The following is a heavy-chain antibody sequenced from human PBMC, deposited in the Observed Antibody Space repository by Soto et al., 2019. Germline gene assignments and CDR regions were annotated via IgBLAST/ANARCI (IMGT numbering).Heavy chain of an antibody. CDR1: GGCFSGYY. CDR3: AREQNYMDV. D-gene: IGHD6-13*01. Sequence: PSETLALTCAVYGGCFSGYYGSWIRQPPGKGLEWIGGINHSGSTNYNPSLKSRVTISVDTSKNQFSLKLSSVTAADTAVYYCAREQNYMDVWGKGTTVTVSS. V-gene: IGHV4-34*01. CDR2: INHSGST. J-gene: IGHJ6*03.